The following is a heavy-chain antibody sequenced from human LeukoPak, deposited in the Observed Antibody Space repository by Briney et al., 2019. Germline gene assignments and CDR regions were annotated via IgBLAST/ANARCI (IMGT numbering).Heavy chain of an antibody. J-gene: IGHJ4*02. Sequence: GASVKVSCKASGYTFTGYYMHWVRQAPGQGLEWMGWINPNSGGTNYAQKFQGRLTMTRDRSISTVYMELSRLRTDDTAVYYCARDFSWGVDSWGQGTLVTVSS. CDR1: GYTFTGYY. CDR3: ARDFSWGVDS. D-gene: IGHD3-10*01. CDR2: INPNSGGT. V-gene: IGHV1-2*02.